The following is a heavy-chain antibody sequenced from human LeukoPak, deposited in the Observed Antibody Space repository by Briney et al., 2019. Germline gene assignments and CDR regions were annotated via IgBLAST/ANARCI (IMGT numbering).Heavy chain of an antibody. CDR3: ARDIPIMITFGGVIAPHGMDV. J-gene: IGHJ6*02. CDR1: GLTVSSNY. V-gene: IGHV3-53*04. Sequence: GGSLRLSCAASGLTVSSNYMSWVRQAPGKGLEWVSVIYSGGSTYYADSVKGRFTISRHNSKNTLYLQMNSLRAEDTAVYYCARDIPIMITFGGVIAPHGMDVWGQGTTVTVSS. D-gene: IGHD3-16*02. CDR2: IYSGGST.